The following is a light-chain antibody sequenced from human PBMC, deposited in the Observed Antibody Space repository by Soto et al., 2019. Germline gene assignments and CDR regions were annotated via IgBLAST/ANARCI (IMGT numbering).Light chain of an antibody. CDR3: QQAGSPPGT. V-gene: IGKV3-20*01. Sequence: IVMTRSPATLSFSREDRSTLSCSASQSVGSFLAWYQQKPGQAPRLLIYGASARATGIPDRFSGSGSGTDFTLTICRLEPEDFAVYYCQQAGSPPGTFGQGTKVDIK. CDR1: QSVGSF. J-gene: IGKJ1*01. CDR2: GAS.